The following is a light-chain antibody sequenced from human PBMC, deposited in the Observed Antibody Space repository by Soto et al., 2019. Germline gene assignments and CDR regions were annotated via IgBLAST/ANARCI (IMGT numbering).Light chain of an antibody. CDR3: QQYGDSPFT. CDR1: QSVVNSY. CDR2: DAS. V-gene: IGKV3-20*01. Sequence: DIVLTQSPGTLSLSPGERAILSCRASQSVVNSYLAWFQHKPGQAPRLLIHDASRRATGISDRFSGSGSGTDFTLTISRLEPEDFAVYYCQQYGDSPFTFGPGTRVDIK. J-gene: IGKJ3*01.